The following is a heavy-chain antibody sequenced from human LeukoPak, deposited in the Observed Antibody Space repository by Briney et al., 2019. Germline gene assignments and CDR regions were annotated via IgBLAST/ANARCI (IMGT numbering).Heavy chain of an antibody. V-gene: IGHV4-39*01. CDR2: IYYSGST. CDR1: GGSISSSSYY. CDR3: AWGSLKLWPYFDY. J-gene: IGHJ4*02. Sequence: SETLSLTCTVSGGSISSSSYYWGWIRQPPGKGLEWIGSIYYSGSTYYSPSLRSRVSISVDTSKSQFSLRLSSVTAADTAVYYCAWGSLKLWPYFDYWGQGTLVTVSS. D-gene: IGHD5-24*01.